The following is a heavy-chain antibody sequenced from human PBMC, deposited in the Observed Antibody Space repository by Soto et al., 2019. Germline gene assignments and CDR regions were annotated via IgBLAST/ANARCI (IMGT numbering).Heavy chain of an antibody. CDR1: GDSVSGDSAA. CDR2: TSYRSKWYN. Sequence: QVQLQQSGPGLVKPSQTLSLTCVISGDSVSGDSAAWNWIRQPPSIGLEWLGRTSYRSKWYNDYAVSVKSRITINPDTSKTQFSLHLHSVTLEDTAVYYCAGVTWFRGMDVWGQETAVTVSS. CDR3: AGVTWFRGMDV. J-gene: IGHJ6*02. D-gene: IGHD3-10*01. V-gene: IGHV6-1*01.